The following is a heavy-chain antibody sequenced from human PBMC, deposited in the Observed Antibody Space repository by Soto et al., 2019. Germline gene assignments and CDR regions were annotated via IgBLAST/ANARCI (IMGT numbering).Heavy chain of an antibody. J-gene: IGHJ4*02. V-gene: IGHV3-48*02. Sequence: EVQLVNSGGGLVQPGGSLRLSCVASGFTFSSDGMNWVRQAPGKGLEWVSYISSGPVTTNYADSVKGRFTISRDNAKSLLYLQLNSLRDDDTAVYYCARGGAARPDFWGQGTLVIVSS. CDR2: ISSGPVTT. CDR3: ARGGAARPDF. CDR1: GFTFSSDG. D-gene: IGHD1-26*01.